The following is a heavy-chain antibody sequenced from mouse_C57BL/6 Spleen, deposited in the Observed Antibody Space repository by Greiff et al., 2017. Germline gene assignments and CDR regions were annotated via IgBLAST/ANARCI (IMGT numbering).Heavy chain of an antibody. J-gene: IGHJ1*03. Sequence: EAQLQQSGPVLVKPGASVKMSCKASGYTFTDYYMNWVKQSHGKSLEWIGVINPYNGGTSYNQKFKGKATLTVDKSSSTAYMELNSLTSEDSAVYYCARSRITTESSYWYFDVWGTGTTVTVSS. CDR3: ARSRITTESSYWYFDV. V-gene: IGHV1-19*01. D-gene: IGHD1-1*01. CDR1: GYTFTDYY. CDR2: INPYNGGT.